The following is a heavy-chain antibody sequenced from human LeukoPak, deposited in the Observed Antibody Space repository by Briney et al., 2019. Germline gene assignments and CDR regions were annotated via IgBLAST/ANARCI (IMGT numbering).Heavy chain of an antibody. CDR1: GFTFGDYA. Sequence: QPGGSLRLSCTASGFTFGDYAMSWFRQAPGKGLEWVGFIRSRTYGSTTEYAASVKGRFSLSRDDSKSIAYLQMNSLKSEDTAVYYCTRGEDNFDYWGQGTLVTVSS. J-gene: IGHJ4*02. V-gene: IGHV3-49*03. CDR2: IRSRTYGSTT. D-gene: IGHD2-15*01. CDR3: TRGEDNFDY.